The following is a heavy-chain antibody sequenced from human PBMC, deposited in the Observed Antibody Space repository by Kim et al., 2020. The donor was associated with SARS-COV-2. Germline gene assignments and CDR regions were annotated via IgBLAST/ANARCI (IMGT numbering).Heavy chain of an antibody. D-gene: IGHD1-26*01. J-gene: IGHJ4*02. CDR1: GFTFNSYW. V-gene: IGHV3-74*01. CDR3: ARGGGARPDY. CDR2: INSDGSST. Sequence: GGSLRLSCAASGFTFNSYWMHWVRQAPGKGLVWVSRINSDGSSTSYADSVKGRFTISRDNAKNTVYLQMNSLGAEDTAVYYCARGGGARPDYWGQGTLVTVSS.